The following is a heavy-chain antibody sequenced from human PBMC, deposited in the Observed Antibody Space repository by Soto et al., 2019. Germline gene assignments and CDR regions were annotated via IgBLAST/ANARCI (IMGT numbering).Heavy chain of an antibody. V-gene: IGHV4-39*01. CDR1: GGSISSSSYS. CDR2: IYYTGST. Sequence: SETLSLTCTVSGGSISSSSYSWGWIRQSPGKGLEWIGTIYYTGSTYYNPSLKSRVTISVDTSKNQFSLKVNSVTAADTAIYYCARHGYYPYPYFDYWGQGTLVTVSS. CDR3: ARHGYYPYPYFDY. D-gene: IGHD5-18*01. J-gene: IGHJ4*02.